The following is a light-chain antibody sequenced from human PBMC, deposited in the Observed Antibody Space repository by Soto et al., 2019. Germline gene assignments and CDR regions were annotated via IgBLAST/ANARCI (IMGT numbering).Light chain of an antibody. CDR2: DVS. Sequence: QSAPTQPASVSGSPGQSITISCTGTSSDGGGYNYVSWYQHHPGKAPKLMLYDVSNRPSGVSNRFSGSKFGNTASLTISGLQAEDEADYYCSSYTTTSVVFGGGTKLTVL. CDR3: SSYTTTSVV. CDR1: SSDGGGYNY. J-gene: IGLJ3*02. V-gene: IGLV2-14*03.